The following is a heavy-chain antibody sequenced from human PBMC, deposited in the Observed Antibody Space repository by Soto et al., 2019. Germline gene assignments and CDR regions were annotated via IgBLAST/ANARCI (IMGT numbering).Heavy chain of an antibody. CDR1: GYTFTGYY. CDR2: INPNSGGT. V-gene: IGHV1-2*04. CDR3: ARDLYSSSSGLGYYGMDV. D-gene: IGHD6-6*01. J-gene: IGHJ6*02. Sequence: ASVKVSCKASGYTFTGYYMHWVRQAPGQGLEWMGWINPNSGGTNYAQKFQGWVTMTRDTSISTAYMELSRLRSDDTAVYYCARDLYSSSSGLGYYGMDVWGQGTTVTVS.